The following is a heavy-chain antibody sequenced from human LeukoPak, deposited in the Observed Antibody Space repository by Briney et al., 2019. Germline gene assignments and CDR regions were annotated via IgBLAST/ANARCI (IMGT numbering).Heavy chain of an antibody. D-gene: IGHD3-22*01. Sequence: SETLSLTCTVSDGSISSYYWSWIRQPAGKGLEWIGRIYPSGSTNYNPSLRGRVTMSVDTSKNQFSLKLSSVTAADTAVYYCARIPLKDSDTSGYEYWGQGTLVTVSS. V-gene: IGHV4-4*07. J-gene: IGHJ4*02. CDR3: ARIPLKDSDTSGYEY. CDR2: IYPSGST. CDR1: DGSISSYY.